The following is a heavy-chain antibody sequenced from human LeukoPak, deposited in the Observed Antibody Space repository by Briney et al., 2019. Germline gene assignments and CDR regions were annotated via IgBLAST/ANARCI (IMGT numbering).Heavy chain of an antibody. D-gene: IGHD6-19*01. Sequence: SETLSLTCAVSGVPFSNYYWSWVRQSPRQGLEWIGEINHSGYTNYNPFLKSRVTMSIDTSNTQFSLILSSVTAADAGVYYCTRAVAGDPDWGQGTLVTVSS. CDR1: GVPFSNYY. J-gene: IGHJ4*02. V-gene: IGHV4-34*01. CDR3: TRAVAGDPD. CDR2: INHSGYT.